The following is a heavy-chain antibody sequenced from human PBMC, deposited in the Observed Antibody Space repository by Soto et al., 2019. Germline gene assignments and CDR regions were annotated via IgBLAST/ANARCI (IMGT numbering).Heavy chain of an antibody. V-gene: IGHV1-69*02. Sequence: ASVKVSCKASGGTFSSYTISWVRQAPGQGLEWMGRIIPILGIANYAQKFQGRVTITADKSTSTAYMELSSLRSEDTAVYYCAKGYSGSYPWYFDFWGQGTLVTVSS. J-gene: IGHJ4*02. D-gene: IGHD1-26*01. CDR3: AKGYSGSYPWYFDF. CDR1: GGTFSSYT. CDR2: IIPILGIA.